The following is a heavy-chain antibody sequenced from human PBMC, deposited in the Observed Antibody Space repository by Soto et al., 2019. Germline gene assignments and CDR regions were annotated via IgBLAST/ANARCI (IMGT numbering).Heavy chain of an antibody. CDR1: GFTFSSYA. Sequence: SGGSLRLSCAASGFTFSSYAMSWVRQAPGKGLEWVSAISGSGGSTYYADSVKGRFTISRDNSKNTLYLQMNSLRAEDTAVYYCAKDHANRPLWFGELPDPLRYWGQGTLVTVSS. V-gene: IGHV3-23*01. J-gene: IGHJ4*02. D-gene: IGHD3-10*01. CDR3: AKDHANRPLWFGELPDPLRY. CDR2: ISGSGGST.